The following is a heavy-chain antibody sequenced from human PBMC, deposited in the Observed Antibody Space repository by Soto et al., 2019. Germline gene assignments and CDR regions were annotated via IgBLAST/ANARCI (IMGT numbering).Heavy chain of an antibody. D-gene: IGHD6-6*01. V-gene: IGHV4-59*01. CDR3: ARGGDSSSSEYFQH. Sequence: PSETLSLTCTVSGGSISSYYWSWIRQPPGKGLEWIGYIYYSGSTNYNPSLKSRVTISVDTSKNQFSLKLSSVTAADTVVYYCARGGDSSSSEYFQHWGQGTLVTVSS. CDR1: GGSISSYY. J-gene: IGHJ1*01. CDR2: IYYSGST.